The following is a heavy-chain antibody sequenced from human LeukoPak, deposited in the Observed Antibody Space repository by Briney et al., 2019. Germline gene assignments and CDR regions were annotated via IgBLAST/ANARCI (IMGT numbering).Heavy chain of an antibody. CDR2: MNPNSGNT. CDR1: GYTFTSYD. Sequence: ASVKVSCKASGYTFTSYDINWVRQATGQGREWMGWMNPNSGNTGYAQKFQGRVTITRNTSISTAYMELSSLRSEDTAVYYCARGSIWECSNHYAFDNWGQGTIVTVSS. V-gene: IGHV1-8*03. CDR3: ARGSIWECSNHYAFDN. D-gene: IGHD3-3*01. J-gene: IGHJ3*02.